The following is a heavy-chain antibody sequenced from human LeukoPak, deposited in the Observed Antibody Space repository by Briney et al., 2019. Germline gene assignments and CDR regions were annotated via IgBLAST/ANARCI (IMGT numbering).Heavy chain of an antibody. Sequence: SETLSLTCTVSGGSISSYYWSWIRQPPGKGLEWIGYIYYSGSTNYNPSLKSRLTISADTSKNQFSLNLSSVTAADTAVYYCARKGQELNAFDPWGQGTLVTVSS. V-gene: IGHV4-59*08. D-gene: IGHD6-13*01. CDR1: GGSISSYY. CDR2: IYYSGST. J-gene: IGHJ5*02. CDR3: ARKGQELNAFDP.